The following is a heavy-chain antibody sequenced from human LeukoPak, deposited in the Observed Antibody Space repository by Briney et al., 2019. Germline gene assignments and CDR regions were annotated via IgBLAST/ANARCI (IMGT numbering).Heavy chain of an antibody. CDR2: IIPIFGTA. V-gene: IGHV1-69*13. Sequence: ASVKVSCKASGGTFSSYAISWVRQAPGQGLEWMGGIIPIFGTANYAQKFQGRVTITADESTSTAYMELSSLRSEDTAVYYCAVAIAAASKFDIWGQGTMVTVSS. J-gene: IGHJ3*02. D-gene: IGHD6-13*01. CDR1: GGTFSSYA. CDR3: AVAIAAASKFDI.